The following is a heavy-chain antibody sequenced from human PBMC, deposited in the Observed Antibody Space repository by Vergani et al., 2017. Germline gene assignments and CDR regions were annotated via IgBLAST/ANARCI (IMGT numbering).Heavy chain of an antibody. V-gene: IGHV3-33*01. J-gene: IGHJ6*02. D-gene: IGHD6-13*01. CDR1: GFTFSSYG. CDR2: IWYDGSNK. Sequence: QVQLVESGGGVVQPGRSLRLSCAASGFTFSSYGMHWVRQAPGKGLEWVAVIWYDGSNKYYADSVKGRFTISRDNYKNTLYLQMNSLRAEDTAVYYCARGPTYSSSWYVGYYYGMDVWGQGTTVTVSS. CDR3: ARGPTYSSSWYVGYYYGMDV.